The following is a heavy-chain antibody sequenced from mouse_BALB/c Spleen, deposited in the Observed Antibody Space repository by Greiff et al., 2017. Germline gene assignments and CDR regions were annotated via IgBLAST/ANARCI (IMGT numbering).Heavy chain of an antibody. J-gene: IGHJ2*01. V-gene: IGHV5-6-4*01. CDR3: TRDGYYFDY. Sequence: VQLKESGGGLVKPGGSLKLSCAASGFTFSSNPMSWVRQTPEKRLEWVATISSGGSYTYYPDSVKGRFTISRDNAKNTLYLQMSSLKSEDTAMYYCTRDGYYFDYWGQGTTLTVSS. D-gene: IGHD2-2*01. CDR1: GFTFSSNP. CDR2: ISSGGSYT.